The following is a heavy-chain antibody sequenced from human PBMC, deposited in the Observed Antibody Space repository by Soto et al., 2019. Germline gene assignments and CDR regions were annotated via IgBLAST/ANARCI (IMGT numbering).Heavy chain of an antibody. CDR1: GFTFSSYA. D-gene: IGHD3-22*01. Sequence: PGGSLRLSCAASGFTFSSYAMHWVRQAPGKGLEWVAVISYDGSNKYYADSVKGRFTISRDNSKNTLYLQMNSLRAEDTAVYYWARGWGIVVVIDYGMDVWGQGTTVTVSS. CDR3: ARGWGIVVVIDYGMDV. CDR2: ISYDGSNK. J-gene: IGHJ6*02. V-gene: IGHV3-30-3*01.